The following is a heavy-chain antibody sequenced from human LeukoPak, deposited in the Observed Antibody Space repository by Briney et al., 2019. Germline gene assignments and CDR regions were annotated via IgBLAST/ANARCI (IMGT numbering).Heavy chain of an antibody. J-gene: IGHJ3*02. D-gene: IGHD6-25*01. V-gene: IGHV4-31*03. CDR2: IYYSGST. CDR1: GGSISSGGYY. CDR3: ARERAAGAFDI. Sequence: SETLSLTCTVSGGSISSGGYYWSWIRQHPGKGLEWIGYIYYSGSTYYNPSLKSRVTISVDTSKNQFSLKLSSVTAADTAVYYCARERAAGAFDIWGQGTMVTVSS.